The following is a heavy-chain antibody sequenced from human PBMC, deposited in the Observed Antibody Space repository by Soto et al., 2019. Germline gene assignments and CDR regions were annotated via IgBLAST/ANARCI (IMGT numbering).Heavy chain of an antibody. CDR2: IYPSDSDT. J-gene: IGHJ4*02. Sequence: GESLKISCKGSGYNFAVYWIAWVRQMPGKGLELMGIIYPSDSDTRYRPSFQGQVTISADKSTSSAYLQWSSLRASDTAMYYCARGGVSTRTFDYWGQGTPVTVS. D-gene: IGHD3-3*01. V-gene: IGHV5-51*01. CDR3: ARGGVSTRTFDY. CDR1: GYNFAVYW.